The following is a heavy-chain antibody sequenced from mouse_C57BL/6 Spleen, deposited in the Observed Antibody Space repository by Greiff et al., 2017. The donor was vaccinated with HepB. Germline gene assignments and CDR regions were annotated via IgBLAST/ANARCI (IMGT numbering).Heavy chain of an antibody. V-gene: IGHV5-16*01. Sequence: EVKLVESAGGLVQPGRSMKLSCTASGFTFSDYYMAWVRQVPEKGLEWVANINYDGSSTYYLDSLKSRFIISRDNAKNILYLQMSSLKSEDTATYYCARELSSYAMDYWGQGTSVTVSS. CDR3: ARELSSYAMDY. CDR1: GFTFSDYY. CDR2: INYDGSST. J-gene: IGHJ4*01. D-gene: IGHD3-2*02.